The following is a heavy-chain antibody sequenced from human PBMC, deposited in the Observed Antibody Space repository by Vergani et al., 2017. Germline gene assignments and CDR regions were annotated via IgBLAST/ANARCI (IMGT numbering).Heavy chain of an antibody. CDR1: GGSISSYY. J-gene: IGHJ6*03. Sequence: QVQLQESGPGLVKPSETLSLTCTVSGGSISSYYWSWIRQPPGKGLEWIVYIYYSGSTDYNPSLKSRVTISVDTSKNQFSLKLSSVTAADTAVYYCAGVPPGLHSRREGYYYYYMDVWGKGTTVTVSS. CDR2: IYYSGST. D-gene: IGHD4-11*01. V-gene: IGHV4-59*01. CDR3: AGVPPGLHSRREGYYYYYMDV.